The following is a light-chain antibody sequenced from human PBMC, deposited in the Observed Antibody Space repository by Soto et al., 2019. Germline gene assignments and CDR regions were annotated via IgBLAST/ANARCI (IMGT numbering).Light chain of an antibody. V-gene: IGKV3-11*01. CDR3: QQRMNWPLT. CDR1: QTVSSY. J-gene: IGKJ5*01. Sequence: EIVLTQSPATLSLSPGERATLSCRASQTVSSYLLWYQQKPGQAPRLLIYDASNRATGIPARFSGSGSETDFTLTIRSLEPEDFAVYFCQQRMNWPLTFGQGTRLEIK. CDR2: DAS.